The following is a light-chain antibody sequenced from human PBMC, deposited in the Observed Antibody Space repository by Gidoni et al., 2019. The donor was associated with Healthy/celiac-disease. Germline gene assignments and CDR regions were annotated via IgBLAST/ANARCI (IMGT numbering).Light chain of an antibody. J-gene: IGKJ4*01. CDR3: QQYGRSALT. V-gene: IGKV3-20*01. CDR1: QSVSSSY. Sequence: DIVLTQSPGTLSLSPGERATLSCRASQSVSSSYLAWYRQKPGQAPRLLIYGASSRATGIPDRFSGSGSGTDFTLTISRLEPEDFAVYYCQQYGRSALTFGGGTKVEIK. CDR2: GAS.